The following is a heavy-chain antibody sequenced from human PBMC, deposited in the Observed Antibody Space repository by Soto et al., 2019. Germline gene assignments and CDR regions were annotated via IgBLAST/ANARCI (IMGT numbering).Heavy chain of an antibody. CDR1: SFSLSTSGIC. CDR2: IDWDDDK. CDR3: ARNIADSSFGYYYYYMDV. Sequence: SGPTLVNPTQTLTLTCTFSSFSLSTSGICESWIRQPPGKALEWLARIDWDDDKYYSTSLKTRLTISNDTSKNQVVLTMTNMDPVDTATYYCARNIADSSFGYYYYYMDVWGKGTTVTVSS. D-gene: IGHD2-2*03. V-gene: IGHV2-70*11. J-gene: IGHJ6*03.